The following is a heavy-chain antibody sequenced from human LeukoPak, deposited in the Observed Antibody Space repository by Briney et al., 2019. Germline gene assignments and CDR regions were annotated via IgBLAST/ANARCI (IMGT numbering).Heavy chain of an antibody. CDR2: IIHSGST. D-gene: IGHD4-23*01. J-gene: IGHJ4*02. CDR1: GGSFSDYY. V-gene: IGHV4-34*12. Sequence: RSSETLSLTCAVYGGSFSDYYWSWIRQPPGKGLEWIGEIIHSGSTNYNPSLKSRVTISVDTSKNQFSLKLSSVTAADTAVYYCARDLLNEGNHLDYWGQGTLVTVSS. CDR3: ARDLLNEGNHLDY.